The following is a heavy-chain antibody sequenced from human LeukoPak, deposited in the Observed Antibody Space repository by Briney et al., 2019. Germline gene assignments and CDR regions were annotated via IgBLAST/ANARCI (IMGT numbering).Heavy chain of an antibody. CDR1: GYSISSGYY. CDR3: ARVTEWNDFDY. J-gene: IGHJ4*02. D-gene: IGHD1-1*01. CDR2: IYHSGST. Sequence: SETLSLTCTVSGYSISSGYYWGWIRQPPGKGLEWIGSIYHSGSTYYNPSLKSRVTISVDTSKNQFSLKLSSATAADTALYYCARVTEWNDFDYWGQGILVTVS. V-gene: IGHV4-38-2*02.